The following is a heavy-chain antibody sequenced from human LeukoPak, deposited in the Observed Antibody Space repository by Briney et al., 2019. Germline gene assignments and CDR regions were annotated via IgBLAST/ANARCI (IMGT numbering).Heavy chain of an antibody. CDR1: GGSISSSSSY. Sequence: SETLSLTCTVSGGSISSSSSYWGWIRQPPGKGLEWIGSIYYSGSTYYNPSLKSRVTISVDTSKNQFSLKLSSVTAADTAVYYCARDNEEGWLLSNDFDYWGQGTLVTVSS. V-gene: IGHV4-39*07. D-gene: IGHD2/OR15-2a*01. CDR2: IYYSGST. CDR3: ARDNEEGWLLSNDFDY. J-gene: IGHJ4*02.